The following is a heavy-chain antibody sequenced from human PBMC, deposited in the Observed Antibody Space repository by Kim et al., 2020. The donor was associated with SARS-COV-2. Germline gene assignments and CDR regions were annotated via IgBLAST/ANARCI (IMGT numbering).Heavy chain of an antibody. Sequence: DSVKGRFTISRDNSKNPLYLQMNSLRAEDTAVYYCARGSGGGSYRAYFDYWGQGTLVTVSS. D-gene: IGHD3-16*01. CDR3: ARGSGGGSYRAYFDY. V-gene: IGHV3-30*01. J-gene: IGHJ4*02.